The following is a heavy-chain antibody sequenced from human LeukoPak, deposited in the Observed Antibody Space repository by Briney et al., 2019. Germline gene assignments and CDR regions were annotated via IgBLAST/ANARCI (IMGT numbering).Heavy chain of an antibody. CDR1: GGSISSYY. CDR3: ASSTGNYYYYYYMDV. CDR2: IYYSGST. Sequence: KPSETLSLTCTVSGGSISSYYWSWIRQPPGKGLEWIGYIYYSGSTNYNPSLKSRVTISVDTSKNQFSLKLSSVTAADTAVYYCASSTGNYYYYYYMDVWGKGTTVTISS. V-gene: IGHV4-59*01. D-gene: IGHD4-11*01. J-gene: IGHJ6*03.